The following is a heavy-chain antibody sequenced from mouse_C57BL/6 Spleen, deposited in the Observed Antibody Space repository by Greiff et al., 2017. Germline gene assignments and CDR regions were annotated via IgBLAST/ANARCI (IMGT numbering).Heavy chain of an antibody. Sequence: QVQLQQPGAELVKPGASVKLSCKASGYTFTSYWMQWVKQRPGQGLAWIGEIDPSDSYTNYNQKFKGKATLTGDTSSSTAYMQLSSLTSEDSAVYYCARRTTVVARDFDYWGQGTTLTVSS. CDR2: IDPSDSYT. CDR1: GYTFTSYW. D-gene: IGHD1-1*01. V-gene: IGHV1-50*01. CDR3: ARRTTVVARDFDY. J-gene: IGHJ2*01.